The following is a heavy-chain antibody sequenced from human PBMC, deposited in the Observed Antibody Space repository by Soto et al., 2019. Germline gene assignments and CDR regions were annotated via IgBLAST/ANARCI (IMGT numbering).Heavy chain of an antibody. CDR1: GDSVSSNSRA. J-gene: IGHJ3*01. CDR2: TYYRSKWYN. CDR3: ARAIGPMLFDV. Sequence: SQTLSLTCVISGDSVSSNSRAWNWIRQSPSRGLEWLGRTYYRSKWYNDYAVVVKSRLTITPDTSKNQFSLQLNSVTPEDTTVYYCARAIGPMLFDVWGQGTMVTV. D-gene: IGHD2-8*01. V-gene: IGHV6-1*01.